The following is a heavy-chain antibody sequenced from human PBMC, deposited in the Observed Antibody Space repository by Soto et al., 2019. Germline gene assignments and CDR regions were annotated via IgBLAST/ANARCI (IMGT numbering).Heavy chain of an antibody. CDR1: GFIVRTNY. CDR2: IYSNGTT. V-gene: IGHV3-53*02. J-gene: IGHJ4*02. Sequence: EVQLVETGGGLIQPRGSLRLSCVASGFIVRTNYMTWVRQAPGKGLEWVSSIYSNGTTHYSDSVRGRFTISRDNSNNSLYLQMNSLRAEDTAVYYCARDSPNTSGWYDYFDYWGQGTLVTVSS. CDR3: ARDSPNTSGWYDYFDY. D-gene: IGHD6-19*01.